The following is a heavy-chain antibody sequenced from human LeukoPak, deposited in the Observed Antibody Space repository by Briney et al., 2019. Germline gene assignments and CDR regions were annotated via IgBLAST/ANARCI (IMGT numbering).Heavy chain of an antibody. D-gene: IGHD6-13*01. CDR1: GFTFSSYS. Sequence: PGGSLRLSCAASGFTFSSYSMNWVRQAPGKGLEWVSSISSSSSYIYYADSVKGRFTISRDNAKNSLYLQMNSLRAEDTAVYYCARDTSSSWSGEYFDYWGQGTLVTVSS. CDR3: ARDTSSSWSGEYFDY. J-gene: IGHJ4*02. CDR2: ISSSSSYI. V-gene: IGHV3-21*01.